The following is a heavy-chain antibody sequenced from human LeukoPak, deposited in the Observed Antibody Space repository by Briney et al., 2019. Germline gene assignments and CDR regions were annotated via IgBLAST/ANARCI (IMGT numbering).Heavy chain of an antibody. CDR3: ARSIVVVVAPTAYFDY. CDR2: INPSGGST. CDR1: GYTFTSYY. D-gene: IGHD2-15*01. V-gene: IGHV1-46*01. J-gene: IGHJ4*02. Sequence: ASVKVSCKASGYTFTSYYMHWVRQAPGQGLEWMGIINPSGGSTSYAQTFQGRVTMTRDTSTSTVYMELSSLRSEDTAVYYCARSIVVVVAPTAYFDYWGQGTLVTVSS.